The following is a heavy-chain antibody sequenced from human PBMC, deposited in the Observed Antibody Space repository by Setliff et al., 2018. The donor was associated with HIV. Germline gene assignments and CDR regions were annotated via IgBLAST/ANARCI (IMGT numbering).Heavy chain of an antibody. Sequence: PGGSLRLSCAASGFTFSSYEMNWVRQAPGKGLEWVSYISSSGSTIYYADSVKGRFTISRDNAKNSLYLQMNSLRAEDTAVYFCARYVRPPYYFDYWGQGALVTVSS. V-gene: IGHV3-48*03. J-gene: IGHJ4*02. D-gene: IGHD3-10*01. CDR3: ARYVRPPYYFDY. CDR1: GFTFSSYE. CDR2: ISSSGSTI.